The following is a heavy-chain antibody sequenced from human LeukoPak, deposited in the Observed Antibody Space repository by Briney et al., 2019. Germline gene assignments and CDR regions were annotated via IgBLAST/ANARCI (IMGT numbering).Heavy chain of an antibody. CDR3: AKDEQSNGYS. D-gene: IGHD6-19*01. CDR2: ISGSGGST. CDR1: GFTFSSYA. Sequence: GGSLRLSCAAAGFTFSSYAMSWARQPRGNGREWVSAISGSGGSTYSADSVKGRFTISRDNSKNTLYLQMNSLRAEDTAVYYCAKDEQSNGYSWGQGTLVTVSS. J-gene: IGHJ4*02. V-gene: IGHV3-23*01.